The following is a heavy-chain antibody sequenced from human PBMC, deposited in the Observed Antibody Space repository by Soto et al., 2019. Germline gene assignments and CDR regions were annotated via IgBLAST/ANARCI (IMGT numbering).Heavy chain of an antibody. CDR2: ISSNGGST. J-gene: IGHJ4*02. CDR1: GFTFSSYA. D-gene: IGHD6-19*01. CDR3: ARGARGAVAGTYSFDY. Sequence: EVPLVESGGGLVQPGGSLRLSCAASGFTFSSYAMYWVRQAPGKGLEYVSAISSNGGSTSYANSVKGRFTISRDNSRNRLYLQMGSLTAEDMAVYYCARGARGAVAGTYSFDYWGQGTLVTVSS. V-gene: IGHV3-64*01.